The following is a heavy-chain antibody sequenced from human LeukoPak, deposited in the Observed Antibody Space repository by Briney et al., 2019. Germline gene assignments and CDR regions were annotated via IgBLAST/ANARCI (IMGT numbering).Heavy chain of an antibody. CDR2: ISSSGSTI. Sequence: PGGSLRLSCAASGFTFSDYYMSWIRQAPGKGLEWVSYISSSGSTIYYADSVKGRFTISRDNAKNSLYLQMNSLRAEDTAVYYCARSLYSGYDLLVWEPLGAYDYWGQGTLVTVSS. CDR3: ARSLYSGYDLLVWEPLGAYDY. D-gene: IGHD5-12*01. V-gene: IGHV3-11*01. CDR1: GFTFSDYY. J-gene: IGHJ4*02.